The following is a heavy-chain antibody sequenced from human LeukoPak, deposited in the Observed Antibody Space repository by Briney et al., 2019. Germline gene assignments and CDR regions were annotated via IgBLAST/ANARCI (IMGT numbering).Heavy chain of an antibody. CDR2: ISGSGSTI. CDR1: GFTFSSYG. V-gene: IGHV3-48*04. CDR3: AELGITMIGGV. J-gene: IGHJ6*04. D-gene: IGHD3-10*02. Sequence: GGSLRLSCAASGFTFSSYGMSWVRQAPGKGREWVSAISGSGSTIYYADSVKGRFTISRDNAKNSLYLQMNSLRAEDTAVYYCAELGITMIGGVWGKGTTVTISS.